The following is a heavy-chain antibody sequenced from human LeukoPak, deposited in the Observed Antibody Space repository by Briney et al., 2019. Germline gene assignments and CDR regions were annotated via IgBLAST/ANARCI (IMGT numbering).Heavy chain of an antibody. Sequence: PSETLSLTCTVSGGSISSSSYYWGWIRQPPGKGLEWIGSIYYSGGTYYNPSLKSRVTISVDTSKNQFSLKLSSVTAADTAVYYCARDSDRLTGHRGWFDPWGQGTLVTVSS. J-gene: IGHJ5*02. CDR3: ARDSDRLTGHRGWFDP. CDR2: IYYSGGT. CDR1: GGSISSSSYY. V-gene: IGHV4-39*07. D-gene: IGHD3-9*01.